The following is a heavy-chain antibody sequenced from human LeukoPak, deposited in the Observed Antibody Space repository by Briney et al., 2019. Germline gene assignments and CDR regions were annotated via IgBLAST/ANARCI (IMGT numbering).Heavy chain of an antibody. CDR2: INHSGST. Sequence: SETLSLTCAVYGGSFSGYYWSWIRQPPGKGLEWIGEINHSGSTNYNPSLKSRVTISVDTSKNQFSLKLSSVTAADTAVYYCARGLFQGITMVRGVIRWFDPWGQGTLVTVSS. CDR3: ARGLFQGITMVRGVIRWFDP. J-gene: IGHJ5*02. V-gene: IGHV4-34*01. D-gene: IGHD3-10*01. CDR1: GGSFSGYY.